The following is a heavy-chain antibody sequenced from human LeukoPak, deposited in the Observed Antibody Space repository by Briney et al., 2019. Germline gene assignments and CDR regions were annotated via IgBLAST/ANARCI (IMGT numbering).Heavy chain of an antibody. CDR1: GFTVSSNY. CDR2: IYSGGST. Sequence: GGSLRLSCAASGFTVSSNYMSWVRQAPGKGLEWVSVIYSGGSTYYADSVKGRFTIFRDNSKNTLYLQMNSLRAEDTAVYYCARDPMVRGSDGMDVWGQGTTVTVSS. D-gene: IGHD3-10*01. CDR3: ARDPMVRGSDGMDV. J-gene: IGHJ6*02. V-gene: IGHV3-53*01.